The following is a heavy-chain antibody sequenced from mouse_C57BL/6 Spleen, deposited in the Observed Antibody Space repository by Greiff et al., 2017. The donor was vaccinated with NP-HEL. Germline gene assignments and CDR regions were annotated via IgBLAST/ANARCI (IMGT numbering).Heavy chain of an antibody. V-gene: IGHV1-59*01. Sequence: QVQLQQPGAELVRPGTSVKLSCKASGYTFTSYWMHWVKQRPGQGLEWIGVLAPSDSYTNYIQKFKGTATLTVDTSSSTAYLQLSSLTSEDSAVYYCARRGGNYFDYWGQGTTLTVSS. CDR1: GYTFTSYW. CDR2: LAPSDSYT. J-gene: IGHJ2*01. CDR3: ARRGGNYFDY.